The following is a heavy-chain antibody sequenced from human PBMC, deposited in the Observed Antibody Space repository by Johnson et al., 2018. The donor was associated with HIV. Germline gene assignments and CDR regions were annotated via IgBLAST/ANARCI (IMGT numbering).Heavy chain of an antibody. J-gene: IGHJ3*02. CDR1: VFTFSSDW. CDR2: INSDGSSP. CDR3: ARLERLGGLSRVLDM. V-gene: IGHV3-74*02. D-gene: IGHD6-19*01. Sequence: EVHLVESWGCVVQPGRSLRLSSPASVFTFSSDWMHCVRQAPRKGLVCVSRINSDGSSPSYADSVKGRFTISRDNAKNTLYLQMNSLRAEDAALYYCARLERLGGLSRVLDMWGQGTMVTVSS.